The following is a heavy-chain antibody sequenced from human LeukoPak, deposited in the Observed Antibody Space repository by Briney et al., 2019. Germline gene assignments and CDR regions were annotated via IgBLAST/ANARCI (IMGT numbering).Heavy chain of an antibody. CDR3: ARDLHSYGDYDF. J-gene: IGHJ4*02. CDR2: IYSGGST. CDR1: GFTVSSNY. V-gene: IGHV3-66*01. Sequence: GGSLRLSCAASGFTVSSNYMSCVLQAPGKGLEWVSVIYSGGSTYYADSVKGRFTISRDNSKNTLYLQMNSLRAEDTAVYYCARDLHSYGDYDFGGQGTLVTVSS. D-gene: IGHD4-17*01.